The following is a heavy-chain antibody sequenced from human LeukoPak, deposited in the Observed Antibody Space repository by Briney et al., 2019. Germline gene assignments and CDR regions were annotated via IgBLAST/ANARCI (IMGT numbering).Heavy chain of an antibody. J-gene: IGHJ6*03. CDR3: ASDVVVPAVDYYYYYMDV. Sequence: SETLSLTCTVSGGSLSSGSYYWSWIRQPAGKGLEWIGRIYTGGSTNYNPSLKSRVTISVATSKNQFSLKLSSVTAADTAVYYCASDVVVPAVDYYYYYMDVWGKGPTVTVSS. D-gene: IGHD2-2*01. V-gene: IGHV4-61*02. CDR1: GGSLSSGSYY. CDR2: IYTGGST.